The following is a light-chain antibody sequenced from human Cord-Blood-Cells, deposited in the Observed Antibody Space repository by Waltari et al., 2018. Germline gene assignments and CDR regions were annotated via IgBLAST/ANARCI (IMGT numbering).Light chain of an antibody. J-gene: IGLJ1*01. V-gene: IGLV2-8*01. Sequence: QSALNQPPPAAGSPGQSVTISCTGTSSDVGGYHYVSWYQQHPGKAPKLMIYEVSKRPSGVPDRFSGSKSGNTASLTVSGLQAEDEADYYCSSYAGSNNYVFGTGTKVTVL. CDR2: EVS. CDR3: SSYAGSNNYV. CDR1: SSDVGGYHY.